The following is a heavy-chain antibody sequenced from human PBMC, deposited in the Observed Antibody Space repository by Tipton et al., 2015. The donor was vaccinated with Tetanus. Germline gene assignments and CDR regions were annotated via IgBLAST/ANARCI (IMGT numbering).Heavy chain of an antibody. D-gene: IGHD3-9*01. J-gene: IGHJ6*02. V-gene: IGHV4-4*07. CDR2: VPHGGST. Sequence: TLSLTCTVSGGSISGYYWSWIRQPAGKGLEWIGEVPHGGSTTYNPSLKSRVTISVDTSKNQFSLKLTSVTAADTAVYYCARAEVNFTTAPPGYYNVYYYYGMDVWGQGTTVTVSS. CDR3: ARAEVNFTTAPPGYYNVYYYYGMDV. CDR1: GGSISGYY.